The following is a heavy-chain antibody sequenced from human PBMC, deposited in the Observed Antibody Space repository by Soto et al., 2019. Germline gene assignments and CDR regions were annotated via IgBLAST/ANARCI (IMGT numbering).Heavy chain of an antibody. Sequence: SETLSLTCAVSGYSISSGYYWGWIRQPPGKGLEWIGSIYHSGSTYYNPSLKSRVTISVDTSKNQFSLKLSSVTAADTAVYYCASIAARHGHWNYCGQG. D-gene: IGHD6-6*01. J-gene: IGHJ4*02. CDR2: IYHSGST. CDR3: ASIAARHGHWNY. CDR1: GYSISSGYY. V-gene: IGHV4-38-2*01.